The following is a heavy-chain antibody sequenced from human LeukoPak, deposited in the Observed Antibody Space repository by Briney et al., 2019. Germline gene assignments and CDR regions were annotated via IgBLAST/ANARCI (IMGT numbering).Heavy chain of an antibody. J-gene: IGHJ4*02. V-gene: IGHV3-21*01. Sequence: GGSLRLSCAASGFTFSSYSMNWVRQAPGKGLEWVSSISSSSSYIYYADSVKGRFTISRDNAKNSLYLQMNSLRAEDTAVYYCVRSGSRAHFIVVVPAANYDYWGQGTLVTVSS. CDR2: ISSSSSYI. CDR3: VRSGSRAHFIVVVPAANYDY. CDR1: GFTFSSYS. D-gene: IGHD2-2*01.